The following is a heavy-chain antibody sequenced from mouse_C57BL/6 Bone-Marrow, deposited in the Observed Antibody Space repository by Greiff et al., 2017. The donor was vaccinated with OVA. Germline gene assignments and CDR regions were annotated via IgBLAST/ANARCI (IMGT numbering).Heavy chain of an antibody. J-gene: IGHJ3*01. V-gene: IGHV1-7*01. D-gene: IGHD2-2*01. CDR3: ARWFPRFAY. Sequence: VQLQQPGAELVKPGASVKMSCKASGYTFTSYWITWVKQRPGQGLEWIGYINPSSGYTKYNQKFKDKATLTADKSSSTAYMQLSSLTYEDSAVYYCARWFPRFAYWGQGTLVTVSA. CDR1: GYTFTSYW. CDR2: INPSSGYT.